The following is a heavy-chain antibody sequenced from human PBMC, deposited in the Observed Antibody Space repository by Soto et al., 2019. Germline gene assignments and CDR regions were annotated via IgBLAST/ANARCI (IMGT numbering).Heavy chain of an antibody. CDR3: ALIGRGEGCAFDI. J-gene: IGHJ3*02. CDR2: IFSNDEK. V-gene: IGHV2-26*01. CDR1: GFSLSNARMG. Sequence: QFTLKESGPVLVNPTETLTLTCTVSGFSLSNARMGVSWIRQPTGKALEWLAHIFSNDEKSYSTSLKSRRTISKDTSKSQVVLTMTNMDPVETATYYCALIGRGEGCAFDIWGQGTMVTVS.